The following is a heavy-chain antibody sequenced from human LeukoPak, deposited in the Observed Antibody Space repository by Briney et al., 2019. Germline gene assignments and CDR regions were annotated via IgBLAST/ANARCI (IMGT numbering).Heavy chain of an antibody. CDR1: GFTFRNYG. D-gene: IGHD4-17*01. J-gene: IGHJ5*02. CDR3: AKTGSTVTALNWFDP. CDR2: IRYDGSNA. V-gene: IGHV3-30*02. Sequence: PGGSLRLSCAASGFTFRNYGMHWVRQAPGKGLEWVATIRYDGSNAYYADSVKGRFTISRDNSKNTLYLQMNSLRGEDTAVYYCAKTGSTVTALNWFDPWGQGTLVTVSS.